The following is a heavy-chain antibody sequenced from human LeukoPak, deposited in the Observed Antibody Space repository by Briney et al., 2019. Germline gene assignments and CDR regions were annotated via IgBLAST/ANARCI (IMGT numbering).Heavy chain of an antibody. CDR3: AKDRGSSSAAYGMDV. CDR1: GFTFSSYG. D-gene: IGHD6-13*01. Sequence: GGSLRLSCAASGFTFSSYGMHWVRQAPGKGLEWVALISFDGVKTDYADSVKGRFTISRDSSQNTLYLQMNSLRAEDTAVYYCAKDRGSSSAAYGMDVWGQGTTVTVSS. V-gene: IGHV3-30*18. CDR2: ISFDGVKT. J-gene: IGHJ6*02.